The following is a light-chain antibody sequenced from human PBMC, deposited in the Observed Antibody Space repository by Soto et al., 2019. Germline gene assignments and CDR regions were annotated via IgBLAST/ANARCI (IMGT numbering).Light chain of an antibody. Sequence: QSVWTQPAALSGSPGQSITISCTGIDNDFVSWYQQHPGKAPKLLMFDVTNRPSGVSNRFTGSKSDYTASLTISGLQAEDEADYYCYSIRATTGVFGGGTKVTVL. V-gene: IGLV2-14*03. CDR3: YSIRATTGV. J-gene: IGLJ3*02. CDR2: DVT. CDR1: DNDF.